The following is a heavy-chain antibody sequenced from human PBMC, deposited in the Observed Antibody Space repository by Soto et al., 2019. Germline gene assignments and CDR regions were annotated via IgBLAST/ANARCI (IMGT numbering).Heavy chain of an antibody. D-gene: IGHD2-15*01. CDR2: MNPNSGNT. J-gene: IGHJ6*02. V-gene: IGHV1-8*01. CDR1: GYTFTSYD. Sequence: ASVKVSCKASGYTFTSYDINWVRQATGQGLEWMGWMNPNSGNTGYAQKFQGRVTMTRNTSISTAYMELSSLRSEDTAVYYCARSKFCSGGSCSSYYYGMDVWGQGTTVTVSS. CDR3: ARSKFCSGGSCSSYYYGMDV.